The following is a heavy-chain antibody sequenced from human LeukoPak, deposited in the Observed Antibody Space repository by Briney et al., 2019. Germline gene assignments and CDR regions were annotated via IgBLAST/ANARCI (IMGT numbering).Heavy chain of an antibody. Sequence: ASVKVSCKASGGTFSSYAISWVRQAPGQGLEWMGWISAYNGNTNYAQKLQGRVTMTTDTSTSTAYMELRSLRSDDTAVYYCARVRQQLVRRMGAFDIWGQGTMVTVSS. CDR3: ARVRQQLVRRMGAFDI. CDR1: GGTFSSYA. D-gene: IGHD6-13*01. V-gene: IGHV1-18*01. J-gene: IGHJ3*02. CDR2: ISAYNGNT.